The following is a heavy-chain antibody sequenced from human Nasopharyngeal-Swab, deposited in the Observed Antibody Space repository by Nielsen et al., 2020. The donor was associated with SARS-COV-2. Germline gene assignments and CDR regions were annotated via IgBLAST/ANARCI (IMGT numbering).Heavy chain of an antibody. V-gene: IGHV3-33*01. J-gene: IGHJ4*02. CDR1: GFTFSSYG. Sequence: GESLKISCAASGFTFSSYGMHWVRQAPGKGLEWVAVIWYDGSNKYYADSVKGRFTISRDNSKNTVYLQMNSLRTEDTDVYYCAAAPSGDYGGYWGQGTLVTVSS. D-gene: IGHD4-23*01. CDR3: AAAPSGDYGGY. CDR2: IWYDGSNK.